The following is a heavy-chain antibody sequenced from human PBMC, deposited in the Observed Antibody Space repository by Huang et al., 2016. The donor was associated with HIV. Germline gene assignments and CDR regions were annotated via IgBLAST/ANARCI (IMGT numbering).Heavy chain of an antibody. J-gene: IGHJ4*02. D-gene: IGHD3-3*01. CDR2: INGGNGDK. CDR1: GYTFSSHA. Sequence: QVQLVQSGAEVKKPGTSVKVSCKTSGYTFSSHALHWLRQAPGQRLEWMGWINGGNGDKKYAQKFQGRVTITSDTSANIGYMELNSLLSEDTAVYYCARDPLDIRRHFDFWGQGSLVTVSS. CDR3: ARDPLDIRRHFDF. V-gene: IGHV1-3*01.